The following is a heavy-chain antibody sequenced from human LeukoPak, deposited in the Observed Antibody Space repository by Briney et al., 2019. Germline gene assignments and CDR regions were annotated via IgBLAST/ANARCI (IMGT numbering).Heavy chain of an antibody. V-gene: IGHV4-59*01. J-gene: IGHJ6*03. CDR3: ARNWGVSARPGYMDV. Sequence: SETLSLTCTVSGGSISNYYWSWIRQPPGKGLEWIGYIYYSGSTKYNPSLKSRVTISVDTSKNQFSLRLSSVTAADTAVYYCARNWGVSARPGYMDVWGKGTTVTVSS. CDR1: GGSISNYY. CDR2: IYYSGST. D-gene: IGHD6-6*01.